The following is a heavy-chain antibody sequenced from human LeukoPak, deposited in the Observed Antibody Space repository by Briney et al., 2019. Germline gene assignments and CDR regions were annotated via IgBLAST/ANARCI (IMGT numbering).Heavy chain of an antibody. J-gene: IGHJ3*02. CDR1: GYTFTSYG. CDR2: IIPIFGTA. V-gene: IGHV1-69*05. D-gene: IGHD1-26*01. Sequence: GASVKVSCKASGYTFTSYGISWVRQAPGQGLEWMGRIIPIFGTANYAQKFQGRVTITTDESTSTAYMELSSLRSEDTAVYYCARGSGSYYFAFDIWGQGTMVTVSS. CDR3: ARGSGSYYFAFDI.